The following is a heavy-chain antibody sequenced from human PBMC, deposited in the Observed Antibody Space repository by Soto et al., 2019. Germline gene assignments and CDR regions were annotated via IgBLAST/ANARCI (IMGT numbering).Heavy chain of an antibody. CDR1: GFTFSSYA. V-gene: IGHV3-23*01. J-gene: IGHJ4*02. Sequence: EVQLLESGGGLVQPGGSLRLSCAASGFTFSSYAMSWVRQAPGKGLEWVSAISGSGGSTYYADSVKGRFTISRDNSKNTLYLQMNSLRAEDTAVYYCANPIVSWRGRFDYWGQGTLVTVSS. CDR3: ANPIVSWRGRFDY. CDR2: ISGSGGST. D-gene: IGHD1-26*01.